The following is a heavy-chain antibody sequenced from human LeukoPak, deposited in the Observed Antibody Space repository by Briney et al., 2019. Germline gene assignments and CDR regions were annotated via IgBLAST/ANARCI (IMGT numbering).Heavy chain of an antibody. CDR2: INHSGST. CDR1: GGSFSGYY. V-gene: IGHV4-34*01. CDR3: ARGGSTSGWYRVYYFDY. Sequence: SETLSLTCAVYGGSFSGYYWSRIRQPPGKGLEWIGEINHSGSTNYNPSLKSRVTISVDTSKNQFSLKLSSVTAADTAVYYCARGGSTSGWYRVYYFDYWGQGTLVTVSS. J-gene: IGHJ4*02. D-gene: IGHD6-19*01.